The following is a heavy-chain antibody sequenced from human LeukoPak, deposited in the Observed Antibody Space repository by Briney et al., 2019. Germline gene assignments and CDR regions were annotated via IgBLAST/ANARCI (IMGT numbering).Heavy chain of an antibody. CDR3: AKDSYGDYGDAFDI. D-gene: IGHD4-17*01. CDR2: IYSGGST. Sequence: PGGSLRLSCAASGFTVSSNYMSWVRQAPGKGLEWVSVIYSGGSTYYADSVKGRFTISRDNSKNTLYLQMNSLRAEDTAVYYCAKDSYGDYGDAFDIWGQGTMVTVSS. J-gene: IGHJ3*02. CDR1: GFTVSSNY. V-gene: IGHV3-53*01.